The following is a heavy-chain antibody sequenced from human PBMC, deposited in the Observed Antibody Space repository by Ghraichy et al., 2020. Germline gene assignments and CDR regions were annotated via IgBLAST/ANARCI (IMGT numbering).Heavy chain of an antibody. J-gene: IGHJ6*02. CDR1: GFTVSSYS. V-gene: IGHV3-48*02. Sequence: GGSPRLSCVGSGFTVSSYSMNWVRQAPGKGLEWVSYITSSGRFISYADSVKGRFTVSRDNAQNSLYLQMRSLRDEDTAVYYCARGSTVVRYYYYDGMDVWGQGTTVTVS. CDR2: ITSSGRFI. CDR3: ARGSTVVRYYYYDGMDV. D-gene: IGHD4-23*01.